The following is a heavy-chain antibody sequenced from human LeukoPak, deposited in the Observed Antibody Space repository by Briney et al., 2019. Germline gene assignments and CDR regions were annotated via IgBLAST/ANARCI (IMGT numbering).Heavy chain of an antibody. Sequence: ASVKVSCKASGYTFTNYGITWVRQAPGQGHEWMGWISGYNGHTNYAQKLQGRVTMTTDTSTSTAYMELWSLRSDDTAMYYCARMMTPRLYYDSSGYYYGAFDIWGQGTMVTVSS. D-gene: IGHD3-22*01. CDR3: ARMMTPRLYYDSSGYYYGAFDI. V-gene: IGHV1-18*01. J-gene: IGHJ3*02. CDR1: GYTFTNYG. CDR2: ISGYNGHT.